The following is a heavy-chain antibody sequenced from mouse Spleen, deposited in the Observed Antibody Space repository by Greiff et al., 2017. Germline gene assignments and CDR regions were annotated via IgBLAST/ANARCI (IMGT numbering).Heavy chain of an antibody. J-gene: IGHJ4*01. CDR3: ARKRAGMDY. V-gene: IGHV1-81*01. CDR2: IYPRSGNT. Sequence: QVQLQQSGAELARPGASVKLSCKASGYTFTSYGISWVKQRTGQGLEWIGEIYPRSGNTYYNEKFKGKATLTADKSSSTAYMELRSLTSEDSAVYFCARKRAGMDYWGQGTSVTVSS. D-gene: IGHD3-3*01. CDR1: GYTFTSYG.